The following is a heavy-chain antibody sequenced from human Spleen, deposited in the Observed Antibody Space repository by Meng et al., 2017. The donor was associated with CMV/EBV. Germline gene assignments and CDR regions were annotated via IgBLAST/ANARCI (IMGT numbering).Heavy chain of an antibody. CDR1: GFTFSSYG. D-gene: IGHD2-2*01. CDR2: IRYDGSNK. V-gene: IGHV3-30*02. Sequence: SGFTFSSYGMHWVRQAPGKGLEWVAFIRYDGSNKYYADSVKGRFTISRDNSKNTLYLQMNSLRAEDTAVYYCAKDPSTSWYPGAFDIWGQGTMVTVSS. J-gene: IGHJ3*02. CDR3: AKDPSTSWYPGAFDI.